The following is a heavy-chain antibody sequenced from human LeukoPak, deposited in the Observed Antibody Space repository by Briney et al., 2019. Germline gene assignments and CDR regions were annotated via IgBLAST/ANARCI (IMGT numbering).Heavy chain of an antibody. CDR2: ISGSGGST. Sequence: GGSLRLSCAASGFTFSSYAMSWVRQAPGKGLEWVSAISGSGGSTYYADSVKGRFTISRDNSKNTLYLRMNSLRAEDTAVYYCAKDLGYSYGYAAYYYYYMDVWGKGTTVTVSS. CDR3: AKDLGYSYGYAAYYYYYMDV. J-gene: IGHJ6*03. D-gene: IGHD5-18*01. V-gene: IGHV3-23*01. CDR1: GFTFSSYA.